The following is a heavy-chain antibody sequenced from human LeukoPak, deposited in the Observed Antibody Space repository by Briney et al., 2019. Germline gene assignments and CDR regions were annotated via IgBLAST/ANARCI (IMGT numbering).Heavy chain of an antibody. CDR1: GGSISSYY. Sequence: SETLSLTCTVSGGSISSYYWSWIRQPAGKGLEWIGRIYTSGGTNYNPSLKSRVTISGDTSKNQFSLRLSSVTAADTAVYYCARASYSYDINGWVPFDYWGQGTLVTVSS. J-gene: IGHJ4*02. D-gene: IGHD3-22*01. CDR3: ARASYSYDINGWVPFDY. V-gene: IGHV4-4*07. CDR2: IYTSGGT.